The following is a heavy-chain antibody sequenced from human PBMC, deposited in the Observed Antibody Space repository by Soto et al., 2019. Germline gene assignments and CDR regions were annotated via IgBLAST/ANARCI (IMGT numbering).Heavy chain of an antibody. D-gene: IGHD2-15*01. CDR3: ARDLGYCSGGSCYSGLDY. CDR2: INPNSGGT. Sequence: QVQLVQSGAEVKKPGASVKVSCKASGYTFTGYYMHWVRQAPGQGLEWMGWINPNSGGTNYAQKFQGWVTMTRDPSISPAYMELSRLRSDDTAVYYCARDLGYCSGGSCYSGLDYWGQGTLVTVSS. V-gene: IGHV1-2*04. J-gene: IGHJ4*02. CDR1: GYTFTGYY.